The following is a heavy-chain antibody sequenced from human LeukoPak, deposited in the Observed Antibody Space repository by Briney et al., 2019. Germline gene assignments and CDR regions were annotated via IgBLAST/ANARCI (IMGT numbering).Heavy chain of an antibody. CDR1: GYSFTSYW. V-gene: IGHV5-51*01. CDR2: IYPGDSDT. D-gene: IGHD4-23*01. J-gene: IGHJ3*02. Sequence: GESLKISCKGSGYSFTSYWIGWVRQMPGKGLEWMGIIYPGDSDTRYSPSFQGQVTISADKSISTAYLQWSSLKASDTAMYYCARAPYGGNFRGPRVDRGRAFDIWGQGTMVTVSS. CDR3: ARAPYGGNFRGPRVDRGRAFDI.